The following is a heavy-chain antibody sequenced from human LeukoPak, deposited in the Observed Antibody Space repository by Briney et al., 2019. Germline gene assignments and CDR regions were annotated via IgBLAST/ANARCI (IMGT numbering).Heavy chain of an antibody. Sequence: SETLSLTCAVYGGSFSGYYWSWIRQPPGKGLEWIGEINHSGSTNYNPSLKSRVTISVDTSKNQFSLKLSSVTAADTAVYYCARAGDGSGREWFDYWGQGTLVTVSS. V-gene: IGHV4-34*01. J-gene: IGHJ4*02. CDR1: GGSFSGYY. CDR3: ARAGDGSGREWFDY. D-gene: IGHD3-10*01. CDR2: INHSGST.